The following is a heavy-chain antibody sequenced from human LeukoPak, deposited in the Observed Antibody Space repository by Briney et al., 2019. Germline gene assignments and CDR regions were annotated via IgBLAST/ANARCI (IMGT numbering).Heavy chain of an antibody. D-gene: IGHD6-19*01. Sequence: GWSLRLSCAASGFTFSSYGMHWVRQAPGKGLEWVSAISGSGGSTYYADSVKGRFTISRDNSKNTLYLQMNSLRAEDTAVYYCAKGGQWLEPDYWGQGTLVTVSS. V-gene: IGHV3-23*01. J-gene: IGHJ4*02. CDR2: ISGSGGST. CDR1: GFTFSSYG. CDR3: AKGGQWLEPDY.